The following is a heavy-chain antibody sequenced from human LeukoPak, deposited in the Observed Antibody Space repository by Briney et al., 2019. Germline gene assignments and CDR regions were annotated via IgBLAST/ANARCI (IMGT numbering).Heavy chain of an antibody. CDR2: INPNSGGT. D-gene: IGHD3-10*01. Sequence: ASVKVSCKASGYTFTGYYMHWVRQAPGQGLEWMGWINPNSGGTNYAQKFQGWVTMTRDTSISTAYMELSRLRSDDTAVYYCARAAGHGSGSYGSYGMDVWGQGTTVTVSS. CDR3: ARAAGHGSGSYGSYGMDV. CDR1: GYTFTGYY. V-gene: IGHV1-2*04. J-gene: IGHJ6*02.